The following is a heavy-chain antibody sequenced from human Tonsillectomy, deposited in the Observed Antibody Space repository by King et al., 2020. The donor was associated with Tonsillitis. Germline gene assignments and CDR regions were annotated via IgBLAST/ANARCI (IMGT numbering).Heavy chain of an antibody. CDR2: IWYDGSNK. Sequence: VQLVESGGGVVQPGRSLRLTCAASGFIFSNYGIHWVRQAPGKGLEWVAVIWYDGSNKYYADSVKGRFTISRDNSKNTVHLQMTSLRVEDTAVYYCARSRRSRDGYNFWYFDLWGRGTLVTVSS. D-gene: IGHD5-24*01. V-gene: IGHV3-33*08. CDR1: GFIFSNYG. J-gene: IGHJ2*01. CDR3: ARSRRSRDGYNFWYFDL.